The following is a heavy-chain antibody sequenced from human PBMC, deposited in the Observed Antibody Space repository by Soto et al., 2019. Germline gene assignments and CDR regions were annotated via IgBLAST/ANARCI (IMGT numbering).Heavy chain of an antibody. CDR2: INPNSGGT. D-gene: IGHD3-10*01. Sequence: ASVKVSCKASGGTFSSYAISWVRQAPGQGLEWMGWINPNSGGTNYAQKFQGWVTMTRDTSISTAYMELSRLRSDDTAVYYCARVGGHGSGSYPHFDYWGQGTLVTVSS. J-gene: IGHJ4*02. CDR1: GGTFSSYA. V-gene: IGHV1-2*04. CDR3: ARVGGHGSGSYPHFDY.